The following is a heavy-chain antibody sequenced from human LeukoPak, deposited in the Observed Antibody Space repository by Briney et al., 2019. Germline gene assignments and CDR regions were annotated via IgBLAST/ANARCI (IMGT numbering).Heavy chain of an antibody. D-gene: IGHD2-15*01. CDR1: GYTFTSYG. Sequence: ASVKVSCKASGYTFTSYGISWVRQAPGQGLEWMGWISAYNGNTNYAQKLQGRVTMTTDTSTSTAYMELRSLRSDDTAVYYCARDPGHCSGGSCYSGGAFDIWGQGTMVTVSS. J-gene: IGHJ3*02. CDR3: ARDPGHCSGGSCYSGGAFDI. CDR2: ISAYNGNT. V-gene: IGHV1-18*01.